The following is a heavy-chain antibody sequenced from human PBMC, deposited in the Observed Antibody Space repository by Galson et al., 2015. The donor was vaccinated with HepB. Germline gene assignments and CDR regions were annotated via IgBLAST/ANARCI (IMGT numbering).Heavy chain of an antibody. Sequence: SVKVSCKASGGTFSSYAIGWVRQAPGQGLEWMGGIIPIFGTANYAQKFQGRVTITADESTSTAYMELSSLRSEDTAVYYCARDRLHSSGWYWFDPWGQGTLVTVSS. D-gene: IGHD6-19*01. V-gene: IGHV1-69*13. CDR2: IIPIFGTA. CDR1: GGTFSSYA. J-gene: IGHJ5*02. CDR3: ARDRLHSSGWYWFDP.